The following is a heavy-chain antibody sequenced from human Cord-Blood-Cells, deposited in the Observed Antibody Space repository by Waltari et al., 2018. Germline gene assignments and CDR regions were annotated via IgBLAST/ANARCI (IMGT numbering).Heavy chain of an antibody. Sequence: QVQLVQSGAEVKKPAASVKVSCKTTAYTSTGYYMPGVRQAPGQGLEWMGWINPNSGGTNYAQKFQGRVTMTRDTSISTAYMELSRLRSDDTAVYYCARDPFTMVRGVIIDYWGQGTLVTVSS. CDR1: AYTSTGYY. CDR2: INPNSGGT. J-gene: IGHJ4*02. D-gene: IGHD3-10*01. CDR3: ARDPFTMVRGVIIDY. V-gene: IGHV1-2*02.